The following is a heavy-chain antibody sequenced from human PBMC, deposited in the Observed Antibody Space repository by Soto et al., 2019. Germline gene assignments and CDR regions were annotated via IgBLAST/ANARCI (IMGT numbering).Heavy chain of an antibody. D-gene: IGHD3-22*01. CDR1: GYSFTNYW. CDR3: ARQRIGYHDSSAYSWDYGMDV. J-gene: IGHJ6*02. CDR2: IYPGDSDT. V-gene: IGHV5-51*01. Sequence: GQSLKISCKGSGYSFTNYWIGWVRQMPGKGLEWMGIIYPGDSDTRYSPSFQGQVTISADKSISTAYLQWSSLEASDTAMYYCARQRIGYHDSSAYSWDYGMDVWGQGTTVTVSS.